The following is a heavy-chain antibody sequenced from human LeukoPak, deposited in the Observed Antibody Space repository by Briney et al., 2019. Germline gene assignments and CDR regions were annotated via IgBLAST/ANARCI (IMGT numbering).Heavy chain of an antibody. CDR1: GGSISSSSYY. CDR2: IYYSGST. V-gene: IGHV4-39*07. D-gene: IGHD6-19*01. CDR3: ARDAAVAGMQEGPDDY. Sequence: SETLSLTCTISGGSISSSSYYWGWIRQPPGKGLEWIGSIYYSGSTYYNPSLKSRVTISVDTSKNQFSLKLSSVTAADTAVYYCARDAAVAGMQEGPDDYWGQGTLVTVSS. J-gene: IGHJ4*02.